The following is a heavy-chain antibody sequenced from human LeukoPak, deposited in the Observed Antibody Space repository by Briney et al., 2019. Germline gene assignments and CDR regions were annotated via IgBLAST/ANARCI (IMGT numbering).Heavy chain of an antibody. CDR1: GFTFSSYS. J-gene: IGHJ4*02. CDR3: ARDAFLSSPELIYCFDY. CDR2: ISSSSSYI. D-gene: IGHD1-26*01. V-gene: IGHV3-21*01. Sequence: SGGSLRLSCAASGFTFSSYSMNWVRQAPGKGLEWVSSISSSSSYIYYADSVKGRFTISRDNAKNSLYLQMNSLRAEDTAVYYCARDAFLSSPELIYCFDYWGQGTLVTVSS.